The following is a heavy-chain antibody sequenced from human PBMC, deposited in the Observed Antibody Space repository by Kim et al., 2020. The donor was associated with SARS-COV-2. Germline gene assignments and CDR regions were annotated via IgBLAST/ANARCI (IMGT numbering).Heavy chain of an antibody. D-gene: IGHD2-2*01. Sequence: SVKGRFSIYRDDSKNTLFLQMDSLRAEDTAVYYCAKKRGYCSSSSCYGFDFWGQGTLVTVSS. J-gene: IGHJ4*02. CDR3: AKKRGYCSSSSCYGFDF. V-gene: IGHV3-23*03.